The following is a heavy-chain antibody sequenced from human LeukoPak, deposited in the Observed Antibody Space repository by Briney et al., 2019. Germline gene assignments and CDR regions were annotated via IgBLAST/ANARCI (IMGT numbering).Heavy chain of an antibody. CDR2: IDWDDDI. CDR3: ARTYSITSYFFDY. CDR1: GSSLRTSGMR. Sequence: SGPALVKPTQTLTLTCTFSGSSLRTSGMRVSWIRQPPGKALEWLARIDWDDDIFYRTSLKTRLTISKDTSKNQVVLIMTNMDPVDTATYYCARTYSITSYFFDYWGQGTLVTVSS. D-gene: IGHD5-12*01. V-gene: IGHV2-70*04. J-gene: IGHJ4*02.